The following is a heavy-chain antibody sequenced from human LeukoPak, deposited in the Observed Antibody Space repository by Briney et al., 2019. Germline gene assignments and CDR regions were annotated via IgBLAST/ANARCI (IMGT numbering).Heavy chain of an antibody. CDR1: GYTFTSYD. J-gene: IGHJ5*02. V-gene: IGHV1-8*02. CDR3: ARKNYCSGGSCYSRGWFDP. CDR2: MNPNSGNT. D-gene: IGHD2-15*01. Sequence: ASVKVSCKASGYTFTSYDVNWVRQATGQGLEWMGWMNPNSGNTGYAQKFQGRVTMTRDTSISTAYMELSSLRSEDTAMYYCARKNYCSGGSCYSRGWFDPWGQGTLVTVSS.